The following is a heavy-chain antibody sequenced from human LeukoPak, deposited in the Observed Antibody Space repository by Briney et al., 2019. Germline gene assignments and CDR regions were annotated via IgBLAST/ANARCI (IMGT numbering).Heavy chain of an antibody. V-gene: IGHV3-23*01. CDR2: ISGSGGST. Sequence: GRSLRLSCAASGFTFSSYAMSWVRQAPGKGLEWVSAISGSGGSTYYADSVKGRFTISRDNSKNTLYLQMNSLRAEDTAVYYCAKASYSSSWYYFDYWGQGTLVTVSS. J-gene: IGHJ4*02. CDR3: AKASYSSSWYYFDY. D-gene: IGHD6-13*01. CDR1: GFTFSSYA.